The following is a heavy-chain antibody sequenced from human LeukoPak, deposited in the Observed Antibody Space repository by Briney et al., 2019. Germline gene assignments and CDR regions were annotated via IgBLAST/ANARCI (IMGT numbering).Heavy chain of an antibody. Sequence: GGSLRLSCAASEFTFSAYWMHWVRQAPGKGLVWVSRIRGDGSMTNYADSVEGRFTISRDNAKNTLYLQMNSLRLEDTAVYYCARENLAAAADYWGQGTVVTVSS. CDR1: EFTFSAYW. V-gene: IGHV3-74*01. CDR2: IRGDGSMT. J-gene: IGHJ4*02. CDR3: ARENLAAAADY. D-gene: IGHD6-25*01.